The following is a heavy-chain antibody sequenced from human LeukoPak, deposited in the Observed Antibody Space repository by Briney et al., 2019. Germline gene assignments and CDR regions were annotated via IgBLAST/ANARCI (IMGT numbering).Heavy chain of an antibody. J-gene: IGHJ1*01. D-gene: IGHD4-11*01. Sequence: GGSLRLSCAASGFTFSHYGMHWVRQTPGAGLEWVAVIWSDGSDKYYAKSVKGRFTISRDNSKNPLFLQMNSLRAEDTAVYYCAKDAQRGFDYSNSLQNWGQGILVTVSS. CDR3: AKDAQRGFDYSNSLQN. CDR1: GFTFSHYG. CDR2: IWSDGSDK. V-gene: IGHV3-33*06.